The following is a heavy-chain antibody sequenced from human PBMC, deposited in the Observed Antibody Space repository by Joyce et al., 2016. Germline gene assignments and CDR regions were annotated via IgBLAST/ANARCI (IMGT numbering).Heavy chain of an antibody. CDR1: GGPFRGFF. CDR3: ARSQWLAPLMY. Sequence: QVQLQQWGAGLLKPSETLSLTCAVSGGPFRGFFWTWVRQPPGKGLEWIGDINNSVGTNYNPSLRSRVTFSVDTSKNQFSLKLTSLSAADTAVYYCARSQWLAPLMYWGQGTPVTVSS. V-gene: IGHV4-34*01. CDR2: INNSVGT. D-gene: IGHD6-19*01. J-gene: IGHJ4*02.